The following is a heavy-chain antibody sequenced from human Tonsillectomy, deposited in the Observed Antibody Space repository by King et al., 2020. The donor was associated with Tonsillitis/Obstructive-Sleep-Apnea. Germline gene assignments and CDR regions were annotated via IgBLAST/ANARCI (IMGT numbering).Heavy chain of an antibody. Sequence: QLVQSGAEVKKAGDSLKISCKTSGFRFTNYWIAWVRQVPGKGLEGMGVIYPGDSDTKYSPSFQGQVTISVDKSVNTAYLHWSRLKPSDTAIYYCARLGYCNSASCLNWFDPWGQGTHVTVSS. CDR2: IYPGDSDT. CDR1: GFRFTNYW. J-gene: IGHJ5*02. V-gene: IGHV5-51*01. CDR3: ARLGYCNSASCLNWFDP. D-gene: IGHD2-2*01.